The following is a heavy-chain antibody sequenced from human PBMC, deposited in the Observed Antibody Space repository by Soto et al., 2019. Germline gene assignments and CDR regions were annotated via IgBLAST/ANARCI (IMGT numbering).Heavy chain of an antibody. V-gene: IGHV3-48*01. J-gene: IGHJ3*02. Sequence: EEQLVESGGGLVQPGGSLRVSCAASGFSFRSYAMNWVRQAPGKGLEWVSYISVGSGSIFYADSVKGRFTISRDDAKNSLYLQMNTLRGEDTAVYYCVRDDRWAFDIWGQWTMVTVSS. CDR1: GFSFRSYA. CDR2: ISVGSGSI. D-gene: IGHD3-22*01. CDR3: VRDDRWAFDI.